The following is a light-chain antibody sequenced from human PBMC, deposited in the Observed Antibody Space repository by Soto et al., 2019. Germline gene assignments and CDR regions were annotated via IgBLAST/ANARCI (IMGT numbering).Light chain of an antibody. CDR1: QGISSY. CDR3: QQGHTFPWT. CDR2: DAS. Sequence: DIQMTQSPSSLSASVGDRVTMTCRASQGISSYLNWYQLKPGKAPQLLIYDASNLQSGVPSRFSGSVSGTDFTLTISSLQPEDCASYYCQQGHTFPWTFGQGTKVEIK. J-gene: IGKJ1*01. V-gene: IGKV1-39*01.